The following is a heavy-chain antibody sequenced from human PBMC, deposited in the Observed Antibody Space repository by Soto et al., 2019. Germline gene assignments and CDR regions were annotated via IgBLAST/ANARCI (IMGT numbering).Heavy chain of an antibody. Sequence: QLQLQESGSGLVKPSQTLSLTCAVSGGSISSGGYSWSWIRQPPGKGLEWIGYIYHSGSTYYNPSLKSRVTISVDRSKNQFPLKMSSVTAADTAVYARATAIGSYFDYWGQGTLVTVSS. CDR1: GGSISSGGYS. CDR3: ATAIGSYFDY. CDR2: IYHSGST. V-gene: IGHV4-30-2*01. J-gene: IGHJ4*02. D-gene: IGHD2-21*02.